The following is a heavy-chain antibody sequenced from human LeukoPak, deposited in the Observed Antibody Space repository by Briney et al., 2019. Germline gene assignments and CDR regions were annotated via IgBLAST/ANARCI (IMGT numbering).Heavy chain of an antibody. Sequence: GGSLRLSCAASGFTFSSYSMNWVRQAPGKGLEWVSSISSSSSYIYYADSVKGRFTIARDNAKSSLYLQMNSLRAEDTAVYYCARHCSSTSCYYLWGQGTLVTVSS. V-gene: IGHV3-21*01. CDR2: ISSSSSYI. D-gene: IGHD2-2*01. CDR1: GFTFSSYS. J-gene: IGHJ4*02. CDR3: ARHCSSTSCYYL.